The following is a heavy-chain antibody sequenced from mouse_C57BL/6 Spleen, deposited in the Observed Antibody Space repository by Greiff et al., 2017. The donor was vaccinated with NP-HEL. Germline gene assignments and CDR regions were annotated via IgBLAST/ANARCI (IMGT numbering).Heavy chain of an antibody. V-gene: IGHV8-8*01. CDR3: ARIRYSKGDAMDY. D-gene: IGHD2-5*01. J-gene: IGHJ4*01. CDR2: VCWDDDY. Sequence: QVTLKESGPGILQPSQTLSLTCSFSRFSLSTFGVGVGWICQPSGKGLEWLAHVCWDDDYYYTPALKSQLPISKVTSKNQVVLKIANVDTADTATYDCARIRYSKGDAMDYWGQGTSVTVSS. CDR1: RFSLSTFGVG.